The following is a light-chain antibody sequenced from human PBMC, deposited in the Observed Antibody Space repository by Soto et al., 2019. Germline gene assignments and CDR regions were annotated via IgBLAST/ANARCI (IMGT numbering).Light chain of an antibody. CDR3: SSYTSSSTNV. V-gene: IGLV2-14*01. J-gene: IGLJ1*01. CDR1: SSDVGGYNY. Sequence: QSALTQPASVSGSPGQSITISCTGTSSDVGGYNYVSWHQQHPGKVPKLMIYAVSSRPSGVSNRFSGSKSGNTASLTISGLQAEDEADYYCSSYTSSSTNVFGSGTKVTGL. CDR2: AVS.